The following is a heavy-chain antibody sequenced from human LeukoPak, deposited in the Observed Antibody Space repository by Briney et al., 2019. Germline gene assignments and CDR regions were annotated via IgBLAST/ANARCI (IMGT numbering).Heavy chain of an antibody. CDR3: ARDRPLGAYDFWSGYYSSHFDY. D-gene: IGHD3-3*01. J-gene: IGHJ4*02. V-gene: IGHV1-46*01. CDR1: GYTFTAYY. CDR2: IDPSGGST. Sequence: GASVKVSCKASGYTFTAYYMHWVRQAPGQGLEWMGVIDPSGGSTSYAQRFQDRVTMTSDTSTSTVYMELSSLRSEDTAVYYCARDRPLGAYDFWSGYYSSHFDYWGQGTLVTVSS.